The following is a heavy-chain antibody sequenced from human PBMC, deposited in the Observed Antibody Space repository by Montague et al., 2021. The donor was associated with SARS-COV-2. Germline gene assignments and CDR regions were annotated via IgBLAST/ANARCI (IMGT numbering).Heavy chain of an antibody. D-gene: IGHD4/OR15-4a*01. CDR3: ARDKGAATPFDP. CDR2: ITTDATNT. Sequence: FLRLSCAASGFTFSNHWMHWVRQPPGKGLVWVSRITTDATNTAYADSVKGRFTVSRDNAKNTLYLQMNSLRVEDMAVYYCARDKGAATPFDPWGQGTLVTVSS. V-gene: IGHV3-74*03. CDR1: GFTFSNHW. J-gene: IGHJ5*02.